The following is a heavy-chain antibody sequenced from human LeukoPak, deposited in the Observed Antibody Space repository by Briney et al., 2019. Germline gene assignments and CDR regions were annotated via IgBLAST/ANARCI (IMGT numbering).Heavy chain of an antibody. D-gene: IGHD3-22*01. V-gene: IGHV3-23*01. CDR1: GFTFSSYA. Sequence: GGSLRLSCAASGFTFSSYAMSWVRQAPGKGLEWVSAISGGAGSTYYADSVKGRFTISRDNSKNTLYLQMNSLRAEDTAVYYCARAAGGYYDSRGVPDDYWGQGTLVTVSS. CDR2: ISGGAGST. J-gene: IGHJ4*02. CDR3: ARAAGGYYDSRGVPDDY.